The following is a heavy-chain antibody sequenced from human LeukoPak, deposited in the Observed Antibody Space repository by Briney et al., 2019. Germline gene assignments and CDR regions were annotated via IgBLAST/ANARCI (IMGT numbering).Heavy chain of an antibody. D-gene: IGHD6-13*01. CDR2: IYYSGST. J-gene: IGHJ6*02. CDR1: GGSINSYY. CDR3: ARAPFIAAAGIGAMDV. V-gene: IGHV4-59*01. Sequence: KPSETLSLTCTVSGGSINSYYWSWIRQPPGKGLEWIGYIYYSGSTNYNPSLKSRVTISVDTSKNQFSLKLSSVTAADTAVYYCARAPFIAAAGIGAMDVWGQGTTVTVSS.